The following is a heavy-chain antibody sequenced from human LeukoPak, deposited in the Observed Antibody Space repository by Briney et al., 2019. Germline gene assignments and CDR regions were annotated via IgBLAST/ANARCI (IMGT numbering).Heavy chain of an antibody. D-gene: IGHD5-18*01. CDR3: ARDRYGYGYGY. J-gene: IGHJ4*02. CDR1: GLTFISYS. CDR2: ISSSSSYT. V-gene: IGHV3-21*01. Sequence: GGSLRLSCAASGLTFISYSMNSVRQAPGEGLEWVSSISSSSSYTYYADSVKGRFTTSRDNAKNSLYLQTNSLRAEDTAVYYCARDRYGYGYGYWGQGTLVTVSS.